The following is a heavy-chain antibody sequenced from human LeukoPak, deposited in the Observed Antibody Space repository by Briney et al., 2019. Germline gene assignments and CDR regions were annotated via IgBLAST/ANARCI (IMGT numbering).Heavy chain of an antibody. CDR2: ILSGSST. CDR1: GLTFSSHW. J-gene: IGHJ3*02. D-gene: IGHD3-22*01. V-gene: IGHV3-53*01. CDR3: ARGRSSGYVDAFDI. Sequence: GGSLRLSCAASGLTFSSHWMHWVRQAPGKGLVWVSLILSGSSTYYADSVKGRFTISRDISKNTLYLQVNSLRAEDTAVYYCARGRSSGYVDAFDIWGQGTMVTVSS.